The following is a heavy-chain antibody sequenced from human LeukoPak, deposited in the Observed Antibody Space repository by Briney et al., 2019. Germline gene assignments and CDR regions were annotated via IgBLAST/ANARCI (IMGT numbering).Heavy chain of an antibody. CDR3: ARVRSITMIVVEGERWFDP. V-gene: IGHV4-59*08. CDR2: IYYSGST. CDR1: GGSISSYY. J-gene: IGHJ5*02. Sequence: SETLSLTCTVSGGSISSYYGRWIRQPPGKGLEWIGYIYYSGSTNYNPSLKSRVTISVDTSKNQFSLKLSSVTAADTAVYYCARVRSITMIVVEGERWFDPWGQGTLVTVSS. D-gene: IGHD3-22*01.